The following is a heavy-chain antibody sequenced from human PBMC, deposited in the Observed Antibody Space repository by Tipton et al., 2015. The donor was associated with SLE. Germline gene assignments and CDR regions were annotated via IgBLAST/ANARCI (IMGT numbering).Heavy chain of an antibody. V-gene: IGHV4-59*11. J-gene: IGHJ3*02. D-gene: IGHD2-21*01. CDR1: GGSFSSHY. Sequence: TLSLTCTVSGGSFSSHYWSWIRQPPGKGLEWIGYIYYSGSTNYNPSLKSRVTISVDTSKNQFSLKLNSVTAADTAVYYCAREVNVVSDSDAFDIWGQGTLVTVSS. CDR2: IYYSGST. CDR3: AREVNVVSDSDAFDI.